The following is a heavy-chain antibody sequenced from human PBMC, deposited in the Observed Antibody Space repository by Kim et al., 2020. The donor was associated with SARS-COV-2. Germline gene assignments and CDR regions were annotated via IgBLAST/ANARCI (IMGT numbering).Heavy chain of an antibody. CDR3: ARDLHSGYYEDDS. V-gene: IGHV7-4-1*02. CDR2: INTDNENP. CDR1: GYTFTHYA. J-gene: IGHJ4*02. Sequence: ASVKVSCKASGYTFTHYAMNWVRQAPGQGLEWMGWINTDNENPTYAQAFSGGRFVFSLDTSVSTAYLQISSLKAEDTAVYYCARDLHSGYYEDDSWGQGT. D-gene: IGHD5-12*01.